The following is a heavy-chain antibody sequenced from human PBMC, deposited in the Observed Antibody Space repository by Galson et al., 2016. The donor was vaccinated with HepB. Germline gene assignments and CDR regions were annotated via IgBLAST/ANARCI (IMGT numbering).Heavy chain of an antibody. CDR2: ISGIDDAT. D-gene: IGHD3-3*01. CDR3: AKIDGVVNLGPPA. J-gene: IGHJ5*02. Sequence: SLRLSCAASDFTFNTFPMSWVRQAPGKGLEWVSTISGIDDATYYPDSVKGRFTISRDNSRNTLYLQMNSLRVEDTAMYYCAKIDGVVNLGPPAWGQGTLVTVSS. V-gene: IGHV3-23*01. CDR1: DFTFNTFP.